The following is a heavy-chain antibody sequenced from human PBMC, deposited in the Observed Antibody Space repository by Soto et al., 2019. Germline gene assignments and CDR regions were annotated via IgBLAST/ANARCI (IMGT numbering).Heavy chain of an antibody. CDR1: GFTFSSYA. CDR2: ISGSGGST. D-gene: IGHD4-17*01. J-gene: IGHJ4*02. Sequence: GGSLRLSCAASGFTFSSYAMSWVRQAPGRGLEWVSAISGSGGSTYYADSVKGRFTISRDNSKNTLYLQMNSLRAEDTAVYYCAKVTGDREYYFDYWGQGTLVTVSS. CDR3: AKVTGDREYYFDY. V-gene: IGHV3-23*01.